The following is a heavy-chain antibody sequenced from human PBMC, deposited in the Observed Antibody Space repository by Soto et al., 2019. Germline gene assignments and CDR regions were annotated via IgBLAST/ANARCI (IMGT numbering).Heavy chain of an antibody. J-gene: IGHJ6*02. CDR1: GGSISTYY. CDR2: IYYSGST. D-gene: IGHD6-19*01. V-gene: IGHV4-59*01. Sequence: PSETLSLTCTVSGGSISTYYWSWSREPPGKGLEWIGYIYYSGSTSYNPSLKSRVTISVDTSKNQFSLKLRSVTAADTAVYYCASDRSSGWDQGYGMDVWGQGTTVTVSS. CDR3: ASDRSSGWDQGYGMDV.